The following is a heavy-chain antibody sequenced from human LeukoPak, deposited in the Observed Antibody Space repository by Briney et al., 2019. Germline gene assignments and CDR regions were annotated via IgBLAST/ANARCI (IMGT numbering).Heavy chain of an antibody. CDR2: IGGRGTIT. CDR3: AKDDDYVEYGYYFDF. Sequence: GGSLRLSCAASGFNFSSYAMSWVRQAPGKGLEWVSAIGGRGTITYYADSVKGRFTISKDNSKNTLYLQMNSLRAEDTAVYYCAKDDDYVEYGYYFDFWGQGTLVTVSS. D-gene: IGHD4-17*01. J-gene: IGHJ4*02. V-gene: IGHV3-23*01. CDR1: GFNFSSYA.